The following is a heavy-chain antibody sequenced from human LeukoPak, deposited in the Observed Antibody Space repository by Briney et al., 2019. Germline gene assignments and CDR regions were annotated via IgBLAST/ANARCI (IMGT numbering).Heavy chain of an antibody. CDR2: IYYSGST. CDR3: ARSGTYYYDSSGYYLGV. CDR1: GGSISSYY. D-gene: IGHD3-22*01. V-gene: IGHV4-59*01. Sequence: SQTLSLTCTVSGGSISSYYWSWIRQPPGKGLEWIGYIYYSGSTNYNPSLKSRVTISVDTSKNQFSLKLSSVTAADTAVYYCARSGTYYYDSSGYYLGVWGQGTLVTVSS. J-gene: IGHJ4*02.